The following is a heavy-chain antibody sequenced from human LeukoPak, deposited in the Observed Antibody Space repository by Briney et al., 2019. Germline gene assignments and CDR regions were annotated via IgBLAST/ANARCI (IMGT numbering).Heavy chain of an antibody. J-gene: IGHJ4*02. V-gene: IGHV4-38-2*01. Sequence: SETVSLTCAVSGYSISTGSYWGWIRQPPGKGLEWIGHIYHAGTTQYNPSLSSRVSMSVDTSKNHFSLTLTSVTAADTAIYYCARRLPSTAFDNWGQGALVTVSS. CDR1: GYSISTGSY. CDR3: ARRLPSTAFDN. CDR2: IYHAGTT. D-gene: IGHD1-1*01.